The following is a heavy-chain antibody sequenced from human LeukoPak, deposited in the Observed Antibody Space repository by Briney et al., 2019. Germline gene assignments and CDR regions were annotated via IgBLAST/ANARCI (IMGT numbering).Heavy chain of an antibody. CDR1: GGSISSGSYY. D-gene: IGHD2-2*02. J-gene: IGHJ4*02. CDR2: IYTSGST. V-gene: IGHV4-61*02. CDR3: AREDYCSSTSCYTHLDY. Sequence: PSETLSLTCTGSGGSISSGSYYWSWIRQPAGKGLEWIGRIYTSGSTNYNPSLKSRVTISVDTSKNQFSLKLSSVTAADTAVYYCAREDYCSSTSCYTHLDYWGQGTLVTVSS.